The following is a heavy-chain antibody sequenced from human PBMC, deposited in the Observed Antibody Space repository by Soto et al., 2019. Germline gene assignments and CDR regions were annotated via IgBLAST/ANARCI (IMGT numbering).Heavy chain of an antibody. CDR2: INHSGST. V-gene: IGHV4-34*01. Sequence: QVQLQQWGAGLLKPSETLSLTCAVYGGSFSGYYWSWIRQPPGKGLEWIGEINHSGSTNYNPSLKSRVTISVDTSKNQFSLKLSSVTAADTAVYYCARVGPQDAFDIWGHVSMVTVSS. CDR3: ARVGPQDAFDI. J-gene: IGHJ3*02. CDR1: GGSFSGYY.